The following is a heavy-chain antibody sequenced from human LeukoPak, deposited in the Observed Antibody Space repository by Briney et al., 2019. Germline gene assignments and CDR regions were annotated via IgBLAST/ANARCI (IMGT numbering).Heavy chain of an antibody. J-gene: IGHJ3*02. CDR3: AKWELVGHTFALRDAFDI. CDR2: ISGDGHVT. V-gene: IGHV3-43*02. CDR1: GFTFDDYA. Sequence: PGGSLRLSCEASGFTFDDYAMHWVRQAPGKGLEWVSLISGDGHVTFHADSVKGRFTMSRDNSKNSLYLQMNSLRTEDTALYNRAKWELVGHTFALRDAFDIWGRGTMVTVSS. D-gene: IGHD1-26*01.